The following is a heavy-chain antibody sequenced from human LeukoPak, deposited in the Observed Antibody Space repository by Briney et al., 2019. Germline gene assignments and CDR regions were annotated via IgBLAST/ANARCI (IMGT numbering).Heavy chain of an antibody. Sequence: PGGSLRLSCAASGFTFDDYGMSWVRQAPGKGLEWVSGINWNGGSTGYADSVKGRFTISRDNSKNSLHLQMNSLRVEDTAVYYCAKDPTAMVTGAFDYWGQGTLVTVSS. CDR3: AKDPTAMVTGAFDY. D-gene: IGHD5-18*01. CDR2: INWNGGST. V-gene: IGHV3-20*04. CDR1: GFTFDDYG. J-gene: IGHJ4*02.